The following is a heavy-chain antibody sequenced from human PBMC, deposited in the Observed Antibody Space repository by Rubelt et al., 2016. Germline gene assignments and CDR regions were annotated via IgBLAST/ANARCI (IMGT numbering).Heavy chain of an antibody. CDR1: GYTFSSNY. D-gene: IGHD5-12*01. J-gene: IGHJ4*02. V-gene: IGHV1-46*01. Sequence: QVQLVQSGAEVKEPGASVKVSCKAFGYTFSSNYIHWVRQAPGQGLQWLAIINPSGGSTTYAQKFQGRVSLTRDTSISTVYRELTNLRAEDTAIYYCTRGGGSGYNHFDYWGQGTLVTVSS. CDR2: INPSGGST. CDR3: TRGGGSGYNHFDY.